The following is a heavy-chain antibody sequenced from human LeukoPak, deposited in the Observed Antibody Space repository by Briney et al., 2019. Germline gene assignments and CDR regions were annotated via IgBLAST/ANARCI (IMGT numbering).Heavy chain of an antibody. CDR2: LSGSGDST. D-gene: IGHD3/OR15-3a*01. V-gene: IGHV3-23*01. J-gene: IGHJ4*02. CDR1: GLTFSSSW. CDR3: AKDLGLGDY. Sequence: GGSLRLSCAVSGLTFSSSWMDWVRQAPGKGLEWVSGLSGSGDSTYYADSVKGRFTISRDNSKNTLYLQMNSLRAEDTAVYYCAKDLGLGDYWGQGTLVTVSS.